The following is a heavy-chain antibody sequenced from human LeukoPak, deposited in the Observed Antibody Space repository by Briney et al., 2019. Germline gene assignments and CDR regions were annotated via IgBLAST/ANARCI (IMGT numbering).Heavy chain of an antibody. V-gene: IGHV3-48*03. CDR3: ARDGHDYVDYFFDY. J-gene: IGHJ4*02. CDR2: ISSGGYTI. D-gene: IGHD4-17*01. Sequence: PGGSLRLSCAASGFTFSSYEMNWVRQAPGKGLEWPSYISSGGYTIYYADSVKGRFTISRDNTKNSLYLQMNSLRAEDTAVYYCARDGHDYVDYFFDYWGQGTLVTVSS. CDR1: GFTFSSYE.